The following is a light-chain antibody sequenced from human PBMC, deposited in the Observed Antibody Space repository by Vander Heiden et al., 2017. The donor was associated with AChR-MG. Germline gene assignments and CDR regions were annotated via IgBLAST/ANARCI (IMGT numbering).Light chain of an antibody. CDR1: QSVLYSSNNKNY. CDR3: QQYYRTLEGLT. J-gene: IGKJ4*01. CDR2: WAS. Sequence: DIVMTQSPDSLAVSLGERATINCKSSQSVLYSSNNKNYLAWYQQKPGQPPKLLIYWASTRESGVPDRFSGSGSGTDFTLTISSLQTEDVAVYYCQQYYRTLEGLTFGGRTKVEIK. V-gene: IGKV4-1*01.